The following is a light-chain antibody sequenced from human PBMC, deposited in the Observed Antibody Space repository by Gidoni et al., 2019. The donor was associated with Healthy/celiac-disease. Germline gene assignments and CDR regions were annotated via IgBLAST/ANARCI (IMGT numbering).Light chain of an antibody. V-gene: IGKV1-39*01. CDR3: QQSYSTPPT. J-gene: IGKJ1*01. Sequence: DIQITQSPSSLSASVGDRVTITCRASQSISSYLDWYQQKPGQAPKLLIYAASSMQSGVPSRFSGSGSGTDFTLTISSLQPEDFATYYCQQSYSTPPTFGQGTKVEIK. CDR2: AAS. CDR1: QSISSY.